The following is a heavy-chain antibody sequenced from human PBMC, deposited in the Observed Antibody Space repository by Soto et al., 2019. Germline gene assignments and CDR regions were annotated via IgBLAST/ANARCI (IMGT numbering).Heavy chain of an antibody. Sequence: SETLSLTCTVSGGSTSSYYWSWIRQPPGKGLEWIGYIYYSGSTNYNPSLKSRVTISVDTSKNQFSLKLSSVTAADTAVYFCARDTGNYFFDDWGRGTLVTVSS. V-gene: IGHV4-59*01. D-gene: IGHD1-7*01. CDR3: ARDTGNYFFDD. CDR2: IYYSGST. J-gene: IGHJ4*02. CDR1: GGSTSSYY.